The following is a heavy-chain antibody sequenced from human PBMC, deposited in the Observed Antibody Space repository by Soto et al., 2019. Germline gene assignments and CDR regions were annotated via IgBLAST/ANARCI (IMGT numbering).Heavy chain of an antibody. CDR1: GFTFSSYA. CDR2: ISYDGSNK. J-gene: IGHJ4*02. CDR3: ARVGGYSSGWYYFDY. D-gene: IGHD6-19*01. Sequence: QVQLVESGGGVVQPGRSLRLSCAASGFTFSSYAMHWVRQAPGKGLEWVAVISYDGSNKYYADSVKGRFTISRDKSKNTLYLQMNSLRAEDTAVYYCARVGGYSSGWYYFDYWGQGTLVTVSS. V-gene: IGHV3-30-3*01.